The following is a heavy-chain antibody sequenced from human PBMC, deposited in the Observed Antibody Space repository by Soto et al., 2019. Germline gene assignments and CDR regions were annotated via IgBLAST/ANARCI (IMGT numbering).Heavy chain of an antibody. CDR2: ISGSGGST. Sequence: EVQLLESGGGLVQPEGSLRLSCAASGFTFSSYAMSWVRQAPGKGLEWVSAISGSGGSTYYADSVKGRFTISRDNSKNTLYLQMNSLRAEDTAVYYCAKIQCSGGSCYSVLGYYYYYMDVWGKGTTVTVSS. D-gene: IGHD2-15*01. CDR3: AKIQCSGGSCYSVLGYYYYYMDV. J-gene: IGHJ6*03. V-gene: IGHV3-23*01. CDR1: GFTFSSYA.